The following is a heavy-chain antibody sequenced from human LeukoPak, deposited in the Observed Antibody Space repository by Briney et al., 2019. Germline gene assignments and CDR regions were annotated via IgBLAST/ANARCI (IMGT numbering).Heavy chain of an antibody. CDR2: IYHSGST. V-gene: IGHV4-4*02. J-gene: IGHJ6*02. CDR1: GGSISSSNW. D-gene: IGHD3-10*01. CDR3: ARRAGSYYYYGMDV. Sequence: PSETLSLTCAVSGGSISSSNWWSWVRQPPGKGLEWIGEIYHSGSTNYNPSLKSRVTISVDKSKNQFSLKLSSVTAADTAVYYCARRAGSYYYYGMDVWGQGTTVTVSS.